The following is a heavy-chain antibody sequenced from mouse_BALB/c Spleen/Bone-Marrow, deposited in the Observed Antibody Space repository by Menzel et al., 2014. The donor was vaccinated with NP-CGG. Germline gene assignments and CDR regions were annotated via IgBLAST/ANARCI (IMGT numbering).Heavy chain of an antibody. V-gene: IGHV14-3*02. CDR2: VDPANGNT. Sequence: EVKLVESGAELVKPGASVKLSCTASGFNIKDTYMHWVKPRPEQGLEWIGRVDPANGNTKYDSKFQGKATITADTSSNTAYLQLSSLTSEDTAVYYCARYRLGTYFDYWGQGTTLTVSS. D-gene: IGHD2-14*01. CDR3: ARYRLGTYFDY. J-gene: IGHJ2*01. CDR1: GFNIKDTY.